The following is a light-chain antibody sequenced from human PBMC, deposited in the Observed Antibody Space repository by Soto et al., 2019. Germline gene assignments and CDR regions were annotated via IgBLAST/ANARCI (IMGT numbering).Light chain of an antibody. CDR1: QGISAS. V-gene: IGKV3D-15*01. CDR3: QHYNNKWPWT. Sequence: EVVLTQSPATLSLSPGESATLSCRASQGISASLAWYQHKPGQTPRLLIYDATKRATGIPARFSGSGSGTEFTLTISSLQSEDFAVFYCQHYNNKWPWTFGQGAQVDIK. CDR2: DAT. J-gene: IGKJ1*01.